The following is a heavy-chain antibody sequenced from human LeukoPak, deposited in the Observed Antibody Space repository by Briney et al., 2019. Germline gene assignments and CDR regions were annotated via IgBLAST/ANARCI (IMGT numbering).Heavy chain of an antibody. CDR2: INPSGGST. CDR1: GYTFTSYY. D-gene: IGHD2-2*01. J-gene: IGHJ4*02. Sequence: SSVKVSCKASGYTFTSYYMHWVRQAPGQGLEWMGIINPSGGSTSYAQKFQGRVTMTRDTSTSTVYMELSSLRSEDTAVYYCAREEYQLLHFDYWGQGALVTVSS. V-gene: IGHV1-46*03. CDR3: AREEYQLLHFDY.